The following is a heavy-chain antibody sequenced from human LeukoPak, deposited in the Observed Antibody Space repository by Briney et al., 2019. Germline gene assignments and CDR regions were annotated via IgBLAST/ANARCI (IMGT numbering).Heavy chain of an antibody. J-gene: IGHJ4*02. CDR1: GFTFSSYA. Sequence: PGGSLRLSCAASGFTFSSYAMSWVRQAPGKGLEWVSAISGSGGSTYYADSVKGRFTISRDNSKNTLYLQMNSLRAEDTAVYYCVKDRLLRYFENFDYWGQGTLVTVSS. D-gene: IGHD3-9*01. CDR3: VKDRLLRYFENFDY. CDR2: ISGSGGST. V-gene: IGHV3-23*01.